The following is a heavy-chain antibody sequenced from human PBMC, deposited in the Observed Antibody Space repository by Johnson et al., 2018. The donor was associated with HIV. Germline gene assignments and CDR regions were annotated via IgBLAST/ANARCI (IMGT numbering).Heavy chain of an antibody. CDR3: TTGDIVVGGGAVLLPLHDTFDI. V-gene: IGHV3-11*05. Sequence: QMLLVESGGGLVKPGGSLRLSCAASGFTFSDYYMSWIRQAPGKGLEWVSRINSDGSSTSYADYVKGRFTISRANAKNTLYLQMNRLKIEDTAVYFCTTGDIVVGGGAVLLPLHDTFDIWVQGTMVTVFS. CDR1: GFTFSDYY. D-gene: IGHD2-15*01. CDR2: INSDGSST. J-gene: IGHJ3*02.